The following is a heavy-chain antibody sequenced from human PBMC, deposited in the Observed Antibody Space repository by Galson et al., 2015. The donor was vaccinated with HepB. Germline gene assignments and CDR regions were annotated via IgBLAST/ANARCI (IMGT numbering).Heavy chain of an antibody. D-gene: IGHD6-13*01. V-gene: IGHV4-59*08. CDR2: IYYSGST. CDR1: GGSISSYY. CDR3: AGHHTPQQTGIAAAGFNY. J-gene: IGHJ4*02. Sequence: QVQLQESGPGLVKPSETLSLTCTVSGGSISSYYWSWIRQPPGKGLEWIGYIYYSGSTNYNPSLKSRVTISVDTSNNQFSLKLSSVTAADTAVYYCAGHHTPQQTGIAAAGFNYWGQGTLVTVSS.